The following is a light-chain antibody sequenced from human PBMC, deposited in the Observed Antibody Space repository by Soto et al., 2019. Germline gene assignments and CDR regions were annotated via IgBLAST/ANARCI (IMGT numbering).Light chain of an antibody. Sequence: IELNQSVPISSLYQQDRDIHSRRASQSVDTSLAWYQLKPGKAPRLLIYESSNRASGIPARFSGSVSGTEFILTISSLQPEDFAVYYCQQPCNSPQTLGQGTRLEIK. CDR3: QQPCNSPQT. CDR1: QSVDTS. J-gene: IGKJ5*01. V-gene: IGKV3-11*01. CDR2: ESS.